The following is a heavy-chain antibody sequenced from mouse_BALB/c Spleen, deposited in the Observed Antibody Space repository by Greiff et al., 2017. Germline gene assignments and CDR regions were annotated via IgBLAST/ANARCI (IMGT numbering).Heavy chain of an antibody. J-gene: IGHJ4*01. CDR3: AKKGCTTRGNAMDY. CDR2: IWRGGST. CDR1: GFSLTSYG. D-gene: IGHD1-1*01. Sequence: HVQLQQSGPSLVQPSQSLSITCTVSGFSLTSYGVHCVRQSPGKGLEWLGVIWRGGSTDYNAAFMSRLSITKDNSKSQVFFKMNSLQADDTAIYYCAKKGCTTRGNAMDYWGQGTSVTVSS. V-gene: IGHV2-5-1*01.